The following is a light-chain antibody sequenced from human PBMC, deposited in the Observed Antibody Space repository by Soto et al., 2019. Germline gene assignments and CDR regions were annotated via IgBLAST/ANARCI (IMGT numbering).Light chain of an antibody. CDR1: QSVSSTY. V-gene: IGKV3-20*01. CDR2: GAS. CDR3: QQYHSSPLVT. Sequence: EIVLTQSPGTLSLSPGERATLSCRASQSVSSTYLASYQQKPGQAPRLLIYGASSRATGIPDRFSGSVYGTDFTVTISRLEPEDFAVYYCQQYHSSPLVTFGQGTRLEIK. J-gene: IGKJ5*01.